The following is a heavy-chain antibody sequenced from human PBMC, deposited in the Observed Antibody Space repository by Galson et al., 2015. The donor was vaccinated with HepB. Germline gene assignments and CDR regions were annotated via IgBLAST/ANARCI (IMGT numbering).Heavy chain of an antibody. Sequence: SLRLSCAASGFTFSSYWMSWVRQAPGKGLEWVANIKQDGSEKYYVDSVKGRFTISRDNAKNSLYLQMNSLRAEDTAVYYCARARMTTVTTGRGPRVDRERNWFDPWGQGTLVTVSS. CDR2: IKQDGSEK. D-gene: IGHD4-17*01. CDR1: GFTFSSYW. CDR3: ARARMTTVTTGRGPRVDRERNWFDP. V-gene: IGHV3-7*03. J-gene: IGHJ5*02.